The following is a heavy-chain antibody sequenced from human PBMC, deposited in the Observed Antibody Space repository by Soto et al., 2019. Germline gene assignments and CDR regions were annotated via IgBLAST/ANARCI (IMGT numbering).Heavy chain of an antibody. CDR3: AGLYCGSSSCYYFDY. CDR2: IKEDGNEK. Sequence: GGSLRLSCAASGFSVSSYGMNWVRQAPGKGLEWVANIKEDGNEKFYVDSVKGRFTISRDNAKNSLYLQMNSLRGEDTAVYYCAGLYCGSSSCYYFDYWGLGTLVTVSS. J-gene: IGHJ4*02. D-gene: IGHD2-2*01. CDR1: GFSVSSYG. V-gene: IGHV3-7*04.